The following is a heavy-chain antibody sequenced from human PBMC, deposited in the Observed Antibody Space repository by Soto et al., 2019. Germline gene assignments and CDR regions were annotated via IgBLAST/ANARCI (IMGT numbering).Heavy chain of an antibody. D-gene: IGHD2-2*01. CDR1: GGSFSGYY. CDR2: INHSGST. Sequence: QVQLQQWGAGLLKPSETLSLTCAVYGGSFSGYYWSWIRQPPGKGLEWIGEINHSGSTNYNPSLKTRVTISVDASKNQFSLKLSSVAAEYTAVYYCARGDRSSANWFDPWGQGTLVTVSS. J-gene: IGHJ5*02. V-gene: IGHV4-34*01. CDR3: ARGDRSSANWFDP.